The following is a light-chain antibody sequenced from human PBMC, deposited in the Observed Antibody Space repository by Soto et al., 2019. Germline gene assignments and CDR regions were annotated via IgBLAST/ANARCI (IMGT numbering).Light chain of an antibody. J-gene: IGKJ1*01. CDR3: QQYKDHVWT. CDR1: QTVERW. Sequence: DIPMTQSPSTLPASVGDRVTISCRASQTVERWLAWYQQKPGKAPKLLISDVSTLERGVPSRFSGSGSATAFTLTISGLQSDDFATYYCQQYKDHVWTFGQGTKV. CDR2: DVS. V-gene: IGKV1-5*01.